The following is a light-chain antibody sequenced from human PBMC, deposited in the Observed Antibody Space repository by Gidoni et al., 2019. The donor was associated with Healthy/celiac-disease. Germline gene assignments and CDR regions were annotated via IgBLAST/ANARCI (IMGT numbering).Light chain of an antibody. J-gene: IGKJ2*01. CDR2: KVS. CDR3: LQGTHWPPFT. Sequence: DVVMTQSPLSLSVTLGQPASISCRSSQSLVYTDGNTYLTWFHQRPGQSPRRLIHKVSNRDSGVPDRFSGSGSGTDFTLKISRVEAEDVGIYYCLQGTHWPPFTFGQGTKLVIK. CDR1: QSLVYTDGNTY. V-gene: IGKV2-30*01.